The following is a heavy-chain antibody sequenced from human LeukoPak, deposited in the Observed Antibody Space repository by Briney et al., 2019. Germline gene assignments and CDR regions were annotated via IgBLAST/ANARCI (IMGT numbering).Heavy chain of an antibody. D-gene: IGHD3-22*01. V-gene: IGHV1-3*01. J-gene: IGHJ4*02. CDR1: GYTFTEYA. Sequence: ASVTVSCKASGYTFTEYAVHWVRQAPGQGLEWLGWINVGTGNAKYSEKFQGRVTMTRDTSTSTVYMELSSLRSEDTAVYYCARNYYDSSGYYSLFNYWGQGTLVTVSS. CDR2: INVGTGNA. CDR3: ARNYYDSSGYYSLFNY.